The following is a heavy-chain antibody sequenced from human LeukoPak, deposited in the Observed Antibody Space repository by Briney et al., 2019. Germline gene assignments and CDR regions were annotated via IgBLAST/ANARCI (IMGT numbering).Heavy chain of an antibody. V-gene: IGHV4-59*12. CDR2: IYYSGST. CDR1: GGSISSYY. D-gene: IGHD6-13*01. J-gene: IGHJ5*02. CDR3: AREGTDRSSWYHWFDP. Sequence: PSETLSLTCTVSGGSISSYYWSWIRQPPGKGLEWIGYIYYSGSTNYNPSLKSRVTISVDKSKNQFSLKLSSVTAADTAVYYCAREGTDRSSWYHWFDPWGQGILVPVSS.